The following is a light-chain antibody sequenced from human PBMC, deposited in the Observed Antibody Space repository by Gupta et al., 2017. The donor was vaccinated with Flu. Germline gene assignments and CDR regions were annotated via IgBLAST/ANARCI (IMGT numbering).Light chain of an antibody. CDR3: HQYSTYSPWT. CDR1: QRSSNW. CDR2: KAS. Sequence: STLSASIGDRVTITCRASQRSSNWLAWYQQKPGKAPKILIYKASSLEGGVPSRFSGSGSGTEFTLTISSLQPDEFATYYCHQYSTYSPWTFGQGTKVEIK. V-gene: IGKV1-5*03. J-gene: IGKJ1*01.